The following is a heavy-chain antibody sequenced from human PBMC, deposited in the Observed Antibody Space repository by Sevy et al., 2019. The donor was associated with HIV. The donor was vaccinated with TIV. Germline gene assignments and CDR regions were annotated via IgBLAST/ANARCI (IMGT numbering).Heavy chain of an antibody. J-gene: IGHJ6*02. Sequence: GGSLRLSCAASGFTFSSYAMHWVRQAPDKGLEWVAVISYDGSNKYYADSVKGRFTISRDNSKNTLYLQMNSLRAEDTAVYYCARAQDIVVVPAAIGMDVWGQGTTVTVSS. CDR1: GFTFSSYA. CDR2: ISYDGSNK. D-gene: IGHD2-2*01. V-gene: IGHV3-30-3*01. CDR3: ARAQDIVVVPAAIGMDV.